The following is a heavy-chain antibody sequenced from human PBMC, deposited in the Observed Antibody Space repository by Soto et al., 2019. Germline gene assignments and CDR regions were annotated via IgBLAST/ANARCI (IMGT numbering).Heavy chain of an antibody. V-gene: IGHV4-39*01. CDR3: ARLHCDSPNCVPLDP. D-gene: IGHD2-2*01. CDR2: IYYSGST. Sequence: SETQCVTCTVAGGNIIGSGCYWGWKRKPPGKGLEWIGSIYYSGSTSYNPSLKSRVTMSVDTSKKQLSLKLSSVTAADTAVYYCARLHCDSPNCVPLDPWGQGTLVTVS. CDR1: GGNIIGSGCY. J-gene: IGHJ5*02.